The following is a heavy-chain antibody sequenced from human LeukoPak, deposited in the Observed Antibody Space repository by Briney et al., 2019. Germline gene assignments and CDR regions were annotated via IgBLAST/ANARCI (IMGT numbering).Heavy chain of an antibody. CDR1: GFTFSSYG. Sequence: PGGSLRLSCAASGFTFSSYGMHWVRQAPGKGLEWVSAISGSGGSTYYADSVKGRFTISRDNSKNTLYLQMNSLRAEDTAVYYCAKGSVAVAGWYYWGQGTLVTVSS. CDR3: AKGSVAVAGWYY. D-gene: IGHD6-19*01. V-gene: IGHV3-23*01. J-gene: IGHJ4*02. CDR2: ISGSGGST.